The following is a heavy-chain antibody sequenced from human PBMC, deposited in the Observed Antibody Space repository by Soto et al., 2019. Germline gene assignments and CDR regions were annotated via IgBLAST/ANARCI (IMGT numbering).Heavy chain of an antibody. CDR2: MNPNSGNT. Sequence: ASVKVSCTASGYTFTSYDINWVRQATGQGLEWMGWMNPNSGNTGYAQKFQGRVTMTRNTSISTAYMELSSLRSEDTAVYYCARGGYSSGWYGSDWFDPWGQGTLVTVSS. CDR1: GYTFTSYD. CDR3: ARGGYSSGWYGSDWFDP. V-gene: IGHV1-8*01. D-gene: IGHD6-19*01. J-gene: IGHJ5*02.